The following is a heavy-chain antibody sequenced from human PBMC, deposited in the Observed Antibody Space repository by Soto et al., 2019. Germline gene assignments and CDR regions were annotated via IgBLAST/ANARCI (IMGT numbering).Heavy chain of an antibody. CDR3: ARDPNHCFDYYHHYQDVIDV. J-gene: IGHJ6*01. CDR1: AYTFNSYG. CDR2: SNAGTGNT. D-gene: IGHD3-22*01. V-gene: IGHV1-3*01. Sequence: ASVKVSCKASAYTFNSYGINWVRQAPGQRLEWTEWSNAGTGNTNYSEKFQGRVTITRDTSASTAYLELSSLRSEDTAVYYCARDPNHCFDYYHHYQDVIDVRGRRATVTVAS.